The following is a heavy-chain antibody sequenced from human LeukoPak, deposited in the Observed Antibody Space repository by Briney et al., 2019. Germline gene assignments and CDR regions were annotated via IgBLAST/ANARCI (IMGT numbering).Heavy chain of an antibody. J-gene: IGHJ5*02. Sequence: GESLKISCKGTGYSFTSYWIGWVRQMPGKGVEWMGIIYPGDSDTRYSPSFQGQVTISSDKSISTAYLQWSSLKASDTAMYYCARYFDSSSWHWFDPWGQGTLVTVSS. CDR1: GYSFTSYW. CDR3: ARYFDSSSWHWFDP. V-gene: IGHV5-51*01. CDR2: IYPGDSDT. D-gene: IGHD6-13*01.